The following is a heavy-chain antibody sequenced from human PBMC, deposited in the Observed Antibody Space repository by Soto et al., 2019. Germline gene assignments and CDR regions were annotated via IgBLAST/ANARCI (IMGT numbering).Heavy chain of an antibody. J-gene: IGHJ3*02. CDR1: GGSFSSYT. V-gene: IGHV1-69*02. D-gene: IGHD3-10*01. CDR2: IVPMVGRT. Sequence: QVQLVQSGAEVKKTGSSVKVSCKASGGSFSSYTISWVRQAPGQGLEWMGRIVPMVGRTIYAQKLQGRVAISADKSTTTAYMDLSNLASEDTAMYYCALESGSDVFDSWGQGTLVTVSS. CDR3: ALESGSDVFDS.